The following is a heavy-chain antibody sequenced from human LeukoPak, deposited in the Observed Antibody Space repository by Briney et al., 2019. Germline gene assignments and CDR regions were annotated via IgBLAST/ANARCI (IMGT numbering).Heavy chain of an antibody. V-gene: IGHV3-7*04. D-gene: IGHD2-15*01. CDR2: IHQDGNEK. J-gene: IGHJ4*02. CDR1: GFTFSTYW. CDR3: ARGDKFSGDY. Sequence: GGSLRLSCVASGFTFSTYWMSWVRQAPGKGLEWVANIHQDGNEKYYVDSVKGRFTISRDNAKNSLYLQMNSLRAEDSTVYYCARGDKFSGDYWGQGTLVTVSS.